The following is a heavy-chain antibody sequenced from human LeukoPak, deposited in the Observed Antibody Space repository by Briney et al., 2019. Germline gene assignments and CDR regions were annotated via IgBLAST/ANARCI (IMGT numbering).Heavy chain of an antibody. Sequence: ASVKVSCKASGYTFTSCDINWVRQAPGQGLEWMGWMGARHGYTGSAQRFQGRITMTRDTSISTAYMELSSLTSDDTAVYYCAIGWISGDVSEYYFEIWGQGTLVTVSS. V-gene: IGHV1-8*01. CDR3: AIGWISGDVSEYYFEI. CDR2: MGARHGYT. D-gene: IGHD5/OR15-5a*01. J-gene: IGHJ4*02. CDR1: GYTFTSCD.